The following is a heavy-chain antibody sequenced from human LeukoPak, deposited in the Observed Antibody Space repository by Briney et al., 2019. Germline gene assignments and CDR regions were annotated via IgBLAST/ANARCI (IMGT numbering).Heavy chain of an antibody. V-gene: IGHV3-23*01. J-gene: IGHJ4*02. CDR1: GFTFSSYT. CDR2: ISGTGRT. CDR3: SKSGLNRFDY. D-gene: IGHD2-15*01. Sequence: HPGGSLRLSCAASGFTFSSYTMSWVRQAPGRGLEWVSTISGTGRTYYADSVKGRFTISRDNSKSTLFLQVISLRAGDTAVYYCSKSGLNRFDYWGQGTLVTVSS.